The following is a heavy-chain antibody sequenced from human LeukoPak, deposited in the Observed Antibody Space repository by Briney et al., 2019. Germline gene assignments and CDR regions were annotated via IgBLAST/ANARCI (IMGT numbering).Heavy chain of an antibody. D-gene: IGHD6-13*01. V-gene: IGHV3-21*01. CDR2: ISSSSSYI. CDR1: GFTFSSYS. CDR3: ARDGGDFVATAGKFYFDY. Sequence: GGSLRLSCAASGFTFSSYSMNWVRQAPGKWLEWVSAISSSSSYIYYADSVKGRFTISRDNAKNSLYLQMNSLRAEDTAVYYCARDGGDFVATAGKFYFDYWGQGTLVTVSS. J-gene: IGHJ4*02.